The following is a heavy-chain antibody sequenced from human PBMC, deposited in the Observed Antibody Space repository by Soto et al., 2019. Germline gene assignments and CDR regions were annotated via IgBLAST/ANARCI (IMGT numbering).Heavy chain of an antibody. J-gene: IGHJ5*02. Sequence: QITLKESGPTLVKPTQTLTLTCTFSGFSLTTRGVGVGWIRQPPGKALECLALIYWEDDKRYSPSLKSRLSITEDNSTDQVVLTMTNGDPVHTATYYCANIPNYCPYDWFDPWGQGTLVSVSS. V-gene: IGHV2-5*02. CDR3: ANIPNYCPYDWFDP. CDR2: IYWEDDK. CDR1: GFSLTTRGVG. D-gene: IGHD2-15*01.